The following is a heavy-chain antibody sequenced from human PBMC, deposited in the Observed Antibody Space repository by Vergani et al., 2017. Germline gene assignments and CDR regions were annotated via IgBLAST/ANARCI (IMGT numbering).Heavy chain of an antibody. CDR2: IIPIFGTA. Sequence: QVQLVQSGAEVKKPGSSVKFSCKASGGTFSSYAISWVRQAPGQGLEWMGGIIPIFGTANYAQKFKGRVTITADESTSTAYMELSSLRSEDTAVYYCARRGTYMDYDSSGYGDWCQGSLVTVSS. CDR3: ARRGTYMDYDSSGYGD. V-gene: IGHV1-69*01. CDR1: GGTFSSYA. D-gene: IGHD3-22*01. J-gene: IGHJ4*02.